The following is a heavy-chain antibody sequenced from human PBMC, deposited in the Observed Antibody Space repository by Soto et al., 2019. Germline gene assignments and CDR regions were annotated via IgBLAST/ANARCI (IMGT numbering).Heavy chain of an antibody. D-gene: IGHD2-15*01. CDR1: GFTFSDHA. CDR3: AIDLWWHTL. Sequence: EVQLLESGGGLVQPGGSLRLSCTASGFTFSDHAMTWVRQAPGKGLEWLSGISGGGTGAYYADSVKGRFTVSRDNSNNTVFLQMDSLRVEVTAVYYCAIDLWWHTLGGQGTVVSVSS. V-gene: IGHV3-23*01. J-gene: IGHJ4*02. CDR2: ISGGGTGA.